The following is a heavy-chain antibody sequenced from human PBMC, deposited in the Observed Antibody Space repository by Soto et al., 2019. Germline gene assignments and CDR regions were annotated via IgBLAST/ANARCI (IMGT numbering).Heavy chain of an antibody. D-gene: IGHD6-6*01. CDR3: ARVGGQLVPTGYYYYYGMDV. CDR2: IYYSGST. Sequence: SETLSLTCTVSGGSISSYYWSWIRQPPGKGLEWIGYIYYSGSTNYNPPLKSRVTISVDTSKNQFSLKLSSVTAADTAVYYCARVGGQLVPTGYYYYYGMDVWGQGTTVTVSS. CDR1: GGSISSYY. V-gene: IGHV4-59*01. J-gene: IGHJ6*02.